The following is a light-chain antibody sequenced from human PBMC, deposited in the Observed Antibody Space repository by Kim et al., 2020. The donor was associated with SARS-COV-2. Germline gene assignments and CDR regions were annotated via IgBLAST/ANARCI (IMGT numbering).Light chain of an antibody. Sequence: ASVGDRVNITCRASQGISNSLAWFQQKPGKAPKVLIYAASTLQPGVPSRFSGSGSGTDFTLTISSLQPEDVATYYCQKYNAAPWTFGQGTKVDIK. J-gene: IGKJ1*01. CDR1: QGISNS. CDR2: AAS. V-gene: IGKV1-27*01. CDR3: QKYNAAPWT.